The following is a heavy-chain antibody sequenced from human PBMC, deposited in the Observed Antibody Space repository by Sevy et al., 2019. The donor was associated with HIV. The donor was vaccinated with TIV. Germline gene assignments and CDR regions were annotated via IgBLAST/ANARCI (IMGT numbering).Heavy chain of an antibody. V-gene: IGHV3-23*01. D-gene: IGHD5-18*01. CDR1: GFTFSISA. CDR3: AKGGRSYGDSYFDH. J-gene: IGHJ4*02. Sequence: GGSLRLSCAPSGFTFSISAMTWVRQAPGKGLEWVSVISGSGNSAYYADSVKGRFTISRDNSKNTLSLQMNSLRAEDTAVYYCAKGGRSYGDSYFDHWGQGTLVTVSS. CDR2: ISGSGNSA.